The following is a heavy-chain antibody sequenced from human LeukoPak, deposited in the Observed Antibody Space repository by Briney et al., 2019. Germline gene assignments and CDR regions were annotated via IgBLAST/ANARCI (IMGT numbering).Heavy chain of an antibody. CDR1: GFTFSNRW. V-gene: IGHV3-7*01. CDR2: INQDRSEK. Sequence: GGSLRLSCAASGFTFSNRWMSWVRQAPEKGLEWVANINQDRSEKYYVDSVKGRFTVSRDNAKNSLDLQMNTLRAEDTAVYYCARRKLTYYYGMDVWGQGTTVTVSS. J-gene: IGHJ6*02. CDR3: ARRKLTYYYGMDV. D-gene: IGHD1-7*01.